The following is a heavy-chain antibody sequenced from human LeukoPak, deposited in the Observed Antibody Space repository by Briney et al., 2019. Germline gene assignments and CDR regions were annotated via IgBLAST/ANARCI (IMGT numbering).Heavy chain of an antibody. V-gene: IGHV1-2*02. CDR2: INPNSGGT. D-gene: IGHD3-3*01. CDR3: VRIYYGPDY. J-gene: IGHJ4*02. CDR1: GYTFTGYY. Sequence: ASVKVSCKASGYTFTGYYMHWVRQAPGQGLEWMGWINPNSGGTNYAQKFQGRVTMTGDTSISTSYMELSNLRSDDTAIYYCVRIYYGPDYWGQGTLATVSS.